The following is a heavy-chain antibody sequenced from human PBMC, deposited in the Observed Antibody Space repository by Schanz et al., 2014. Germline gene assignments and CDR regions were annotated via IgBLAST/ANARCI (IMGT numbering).Heavy chain of an antibody. V-gene: IGHV4-61*02. CDR1: GGSISSATYY. D-gene: IGHD5-12*01. J-gene: IGHJ5*02. Sequence: QVQLQESGPGLVKPSQTLSLTCTVSGGSISSATYYWSWVRQPAGKGLEWIGRIYSRGSSTYNPSLKSRVTIPTARPNTQSPRKLTSVTAADTAVYYCARGGSVATIAPYTWFDPWGQGTLVTVSS. CDR3: ARGGSVATIAPYTWFDP. CDR2: IYSRGSS.